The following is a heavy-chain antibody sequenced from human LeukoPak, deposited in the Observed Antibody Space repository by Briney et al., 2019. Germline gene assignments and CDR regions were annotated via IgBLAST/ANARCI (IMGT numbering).Heavy chain of an antibody. CDR2: IYSGGST. V-gene: IGHV3-53*01. CDR3: ARVVDHDYGDYYLDY. CDR1: GFTVSSND. D-gene: IGHD4-17*01. J-gene: IGHJ4*02. Sequence: GRSLRLSCAASGFTVSSNDMSWVRQAPGKGLECVSVIYSGGSTDYADSVKGRLTISRDNSKNTLYLQMNSLRAEDTAVYYCARVVDHDYGDYYLDYWGQGTLVTVSS.